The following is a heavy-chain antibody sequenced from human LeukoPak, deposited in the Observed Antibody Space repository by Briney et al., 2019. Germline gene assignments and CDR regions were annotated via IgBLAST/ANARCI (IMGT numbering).Heavy chain of an antibody. CDR3: ARGPYPDY. CDR2: INSGNSNI. Sequence: PGGSLRLSCAASGFIFSSYSRNWVRQAPGKGLEWVSSINSGNSNIYYADSGRGRFTIARENNKKLLDLQMNSLRAEDTAVYYCARGPYPDYWGHGTLVTVSS. CDR1: GFIFSSYS. J-gene: IGHJ4*01. V-gene: IGHV3-21*01.